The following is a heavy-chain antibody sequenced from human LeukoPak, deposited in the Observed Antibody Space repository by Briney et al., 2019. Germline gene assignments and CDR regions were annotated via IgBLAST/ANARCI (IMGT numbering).Heavy chain of an antibody. CDR3: AREGYYDTSASGAFDI. Sequence: PSETLSLTCTVSGGSISSYYWSWIRQPPGKELEWIGYIYYSGSTNYNPSLKSRVTISVDMPKNKFSLKLNSVTAADTAVYYCAREGYYDTSASGAFDIWGQGTVVTVSS. J-gene: IGHJ3*02. V-gene: IGHV4-59*01. D-gene: IGHD3-22*01. CDR2: IYYSGST. CDR1: GGSISSYY.